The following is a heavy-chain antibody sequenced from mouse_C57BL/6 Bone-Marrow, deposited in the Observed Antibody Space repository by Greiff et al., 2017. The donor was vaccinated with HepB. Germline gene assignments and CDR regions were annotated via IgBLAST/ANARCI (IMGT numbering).Heavy chain of an antibody. D-gene: IGHD2-5*01. CDR2: IDPADGDT. J-gene: IGHJ4*01. V-gene: IGHV14-3*01. Sequence: VQLQQSVAELVRPGASVKLSCTASGFTFKNTYMHWVKQRPEQGLEWIGRIDPADGDTKYAPKFQGKATITADTSSNTAYLQLSSLTSEDTAIYYCARYGYYSNYYAMNYWGQGTPVTVSS. CDR3: ARYGYYSNYYAMNY. CDR1: GFTFKNTY.